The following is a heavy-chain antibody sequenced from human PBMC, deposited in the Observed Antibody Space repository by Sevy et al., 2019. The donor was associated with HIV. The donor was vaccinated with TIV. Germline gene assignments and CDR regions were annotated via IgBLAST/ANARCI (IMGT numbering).Heavy chain of an antibody. CDR1: GVSFSDYF. J-gene: IGHJ4*02. V-gene: IGHV4-34*01. CDR2: TSHGGSS. CDR3: ARGPLFSPEYCSSGACPTIDY. D-gene: IGHD2-15*01. Sequence: SETLSLTCAVSGVSFSDYFWSWIRQSPGKGLEWIGETSHGGSSNYNPSLKSRVVMSLDTSNNQFSLKLTSVTAADTAVYYCARGPLFSPEYCSSGACPTIDYWGQGTLVTVSS.